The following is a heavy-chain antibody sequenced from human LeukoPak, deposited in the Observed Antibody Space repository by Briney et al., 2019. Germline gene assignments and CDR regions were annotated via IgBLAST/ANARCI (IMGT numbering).Heavy chain of an antibody. D-gene: IGHD2-21*02. CDR2: IYYSGST. Sequence: SETLSLTCTVSGGSISSSSYYWGWIRQPPGKGLEWIGYIYYSGSTDYNPSLKSRVTISVDTSKNQFSLKLSSVTAADTAVYYCARAPGGDDHFDYWGQGTLVTVSS. V-gene: IGHV4-61*05. J-gene: IGHJ4*02. CDR3: ARAPGGDDHFDY. CDR1: GGSISSSSYY.